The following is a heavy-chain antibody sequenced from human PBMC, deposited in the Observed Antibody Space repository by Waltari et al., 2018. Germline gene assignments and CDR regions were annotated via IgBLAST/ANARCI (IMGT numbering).Heavy chain of an antibody. CDR1: GGTFSSYA. J-gene: IGHJ6*02. D-gene: IGHD5-12*01. Sequence: QVQLVQSGAEVKKPGSSVKVSCKASGGTFSSYAISWVRQAPGQGLEWMGVIIPIFGTANYAQKFQGRVTITADESTSTAYMELSSLRSEDTAVYYCARDLPSIVATIGSGMDVLGQGTTVTVSS. CDR2: IIPIFGTA. V-gene: IGHV1-69*12. CDR3: ARDLPSIVATIGSGMDV.